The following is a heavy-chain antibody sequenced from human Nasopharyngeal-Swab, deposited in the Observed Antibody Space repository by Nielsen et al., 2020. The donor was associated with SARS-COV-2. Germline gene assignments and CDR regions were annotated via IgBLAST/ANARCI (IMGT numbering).Heavy chain of an antibody. V-gene: IGHV4-34*01. D-gene: IGHD3-10*01. J-gene: IGHJ4*02. Sequence: WIRQPPGKGLEWIGEINHSGSTNYNPSLKSRVTISVDRSKNQFSLKLSSVTAADTAVYYCARGGFGELLLGYWGQGTLVTVSS. CDR3: ARGGFGELLLGY. CDR2: INHSGST.